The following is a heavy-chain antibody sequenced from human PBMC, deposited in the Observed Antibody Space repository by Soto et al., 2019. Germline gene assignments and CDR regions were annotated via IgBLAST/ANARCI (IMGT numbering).Heavy chain of an antibody. V-gene: IGHV3-23*01. Sequence: GGSLRLSCAASGFTFSRYAMSWVRQIPGKGLECVSAIGGDGESTHYADSVKGRFTISRDNSKNTLYLQLNSLRVEDTAVYYCAKVGGFDPWGQGTLVTVSS. CDR2: IGGDGEST. D-gene: IGHD4-17*01. CDR1: GFTFSRYA. CDR3: AKVGGFDP. J-gene: IGHJ5*02.